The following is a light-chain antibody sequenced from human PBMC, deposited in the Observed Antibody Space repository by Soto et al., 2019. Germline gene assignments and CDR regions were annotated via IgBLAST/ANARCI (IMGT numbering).Light chain of an antibody. V-gene: IGLV2-11*01. J-gene: IGLJ1*01. Sequence: QSVLNQPRSVSGSPGQSVTISCTGTCSDVGGYNYVSWYQQHPDKAPKVMIYDVTRRPSGVPDRFPGSKSGNTASLTISGLQAEDEADYYCCSYAGSYIYVFGTG. CDR2: DVT. CDR3: CSYAGSYIYV. CDR1: CSDVGGYNY.